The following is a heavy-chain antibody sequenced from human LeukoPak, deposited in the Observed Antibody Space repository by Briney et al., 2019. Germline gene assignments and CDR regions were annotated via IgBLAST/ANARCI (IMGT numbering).Heavy chain of an antibody. CDR3: ARPTTVALDY. Sequence: GGSLRLSCAASGFTFSDYDMNWARQPPGKGLEWVSYITSSSRTINYADSVKGRFTVSRDNAKNSLYLQMDSLRDEDTAVYYCARPTTVALDYWGQGTLVTVSS. CDR1: GFTFSDYD. D-gene: IGHD4-23*01. V-gene: IGHV3-48*02. CDR2: ITSSSRTI. J-gene: IGHJ4*02.